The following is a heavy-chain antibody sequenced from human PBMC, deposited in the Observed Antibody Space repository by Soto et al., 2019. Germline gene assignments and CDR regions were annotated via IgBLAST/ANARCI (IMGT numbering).Heavy chain of an antibody. CDR2: IYYSGST. Sequence: SETLSLTCTVSGGSISSGGYYWSWIRQLPGKGLEWIGYIYYSGSTSYYPSLKSRVSISVDTSKNQFSLKLSSVTAADTAVYYCARTLQRIKTGFDLWGQGNLVTVSS. J-gene: IGHJ5*02. CDR3: ARTLQRIKTGFDL. V-gene: IGHV4-31*03. D-gene: IGHD4-4*01. CDR1: GGSISSGGYY.